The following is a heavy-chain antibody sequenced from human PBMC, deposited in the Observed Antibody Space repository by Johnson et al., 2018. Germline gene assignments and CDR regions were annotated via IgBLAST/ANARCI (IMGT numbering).Heavy chain of an antibody. D-gene: IGHD6-25*01. Sequence: VQLVQSGGGLVQPGRSLRLSCAASGFTFDDYAMHWVRQAPGKGLEWVSGISWESNTIAYADSVKGRFTISRDNAKNALYLQMSSPTAEDTAVYYCARPRRITAAGAPNDAFDFWGQGTMVTVSS. CDR2: ISWESNTI. CDR1: GFTFDDYA. J-gene: IGHJ3*01. CDR3: ARPRRITAAGAPNDAFDF. V-gene: IGHV3-9*01.